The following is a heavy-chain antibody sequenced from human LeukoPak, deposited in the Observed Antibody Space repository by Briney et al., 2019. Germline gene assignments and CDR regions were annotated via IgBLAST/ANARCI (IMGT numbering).Heavy chain of an antibody. Sequence: GGSLRLSCAASGFTFGIYAMHWVRQAPGKGLEHVSTITTNGGNTYYADSVKGRFTISRDNPKDTLFLQMGSLRAEDMAVYYCAKPLTSYSSGFSDVFDVWGHGSMVTVSS. CDR3: AKPLTSYSSGFSDVFDV. V-gene: IGHV3-64*02. J-gene: IGHJ3*01. CDR1: GFTFGIYA. CDR2: ITTNGGNT. D-gene: IGHD5-18*01.